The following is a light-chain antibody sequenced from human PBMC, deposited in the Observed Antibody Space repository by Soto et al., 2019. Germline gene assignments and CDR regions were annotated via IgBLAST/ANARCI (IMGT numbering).Light chain of an antibody. CDR3: SSYTSSITLYV. V-gene: IGLV2-14*02. J-gene: IGLJ1*01. CDR1: SSDVGSYNL. Sequence: QSVLTQPASVSGSPGQSITISCTGTSSDVGSYNLVSWYQQHPGKAPKLMIYEVSKRPSGVSNRFSGSKSGNTASLTISGLQAEDEADYNCSSYTSSITLYVFGTGTKVTVL. CDR2: EVS.